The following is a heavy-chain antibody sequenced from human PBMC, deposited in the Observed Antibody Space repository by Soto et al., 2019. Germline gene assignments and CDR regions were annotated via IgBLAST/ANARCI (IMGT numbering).Heavy chain of an antibody. V-gene: IGHV4-31*03. CDR1: GGSISSGGYY. D-gene: IGHD6-19*01. Sequence: QVQLQESGPGLVKPSQTLSLTCTVSGGSISSGGYYWSWIRQHPGKGLEWIGYIYYSGSTYYNPSLKSRVTISVHTSKNQFSLKLSSVTAADTAVYCCLRVKAVAGILDYWGQGTLVTVSS. J-gene: IGHJ4*02. CDR3: LRVKAVAGILDY. CDR2: IYYSGST.